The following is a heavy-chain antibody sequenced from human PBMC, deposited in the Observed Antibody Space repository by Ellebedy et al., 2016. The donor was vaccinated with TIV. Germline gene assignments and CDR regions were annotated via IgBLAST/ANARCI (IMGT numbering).Heavy chain of an antibody. CDR1: GFTFSDHY. CDR2: IKQGGSEK. D-gene: IGHD6-13*01. Sequence: GGSLRLSCAAPGFTFSDHYMNWVRQAPGKGLEWVATIKQGGSEKYYVDSVKGRFTISRDNAKNSLYLQMNSLRAEDTAVYYCAGDSRGITAAGTSLHYWGQGTLVTVSS. CDR3: AGDSRGITAAGTSLHY. J-gene: IGHJ4*02. V-gene: IGHV3-7*03.